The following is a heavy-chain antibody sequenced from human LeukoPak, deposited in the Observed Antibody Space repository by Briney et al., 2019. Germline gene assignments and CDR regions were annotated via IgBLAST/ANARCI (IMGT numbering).Heavy chain of an antibody. J-gene: IGHJ4*02. V-gene: IGHV3-7*01. Sequence: GGSLRLSCAASGFTFSGYWMSWLRQAPGKGLEWVANIKQDGTEKYYVDSEKGRFIISRDNAKNSLYLQMNSLRAEDTAVYYCARDGSGWSVYWGQGTLVTVSS. D-gene: IGHD6-19*01. CDR1: GFTFSGYW. CDR3: ARDGSGWSVY. CDR2: IKQDGTEK.